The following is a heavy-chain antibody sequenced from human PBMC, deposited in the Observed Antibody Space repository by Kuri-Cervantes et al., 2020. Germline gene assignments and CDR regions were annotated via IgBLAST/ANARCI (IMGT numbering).Heavy chain of an antibody. CDR1: GYTFTSYD. Sequence: ASVKVSCKASGYTFTSYDINWVRQATGQGLEWMGWMNPNSGNTGYAQKFQGRVTMTRNTSISTAYMELSSLRSEDTAVYYCARGGRGMVVVARKNWFDPWGKGTLVTVSS. CDR2: MNPNSGNT. V-gene: IGHV1-8*01. D-gene: IGHD2-15*01. CDR3: ARGGRGMVVVARKNWFDP. J-gene: IGHJ5*02.